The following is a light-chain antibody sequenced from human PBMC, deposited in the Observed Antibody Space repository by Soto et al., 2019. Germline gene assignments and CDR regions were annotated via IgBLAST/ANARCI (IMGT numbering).Light chain of an antibody. CDR1: QSVSIW. J-gene: IGKJ2*01. CDR2: DAA. V-gene: IGKV1-5*01. Sequence: DTQMTQSPSTLPASVGDRVTITCRASQSVSIWLAWYQQKPGKAPRLLFYDAASLKTGVPSRFSGSGSGTNFTLTISSLQPDDFATYYCQYDSSFGQGTK. CDR3: QYDSS.